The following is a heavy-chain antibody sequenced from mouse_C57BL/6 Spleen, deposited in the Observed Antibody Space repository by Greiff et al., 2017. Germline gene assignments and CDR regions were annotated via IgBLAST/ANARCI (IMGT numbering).Heavy chain of an antibody. CDR2: FYPGSGSI. Sequence: VQLQQSGAELMKPGASVKLSCKASGYTFTEYTIHWVKQRSGQGLEWIGWFYPGSGSIKYNEKFKDKATLTADKSSSTIYMELSRLTSEDSAVYFCARHEGACITTVDWYFDVWGTGTTVTVSS. D-gene: IGHD1-1*01. CDR3: ARHEGACITTVDWYFDV. V-gene: IGHV1-62-2*01. J-gene: IGHJ1*03. CDR1: GYTFTEYT.